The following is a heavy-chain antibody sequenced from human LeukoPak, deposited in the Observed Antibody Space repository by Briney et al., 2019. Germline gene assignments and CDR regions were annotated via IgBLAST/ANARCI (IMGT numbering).Heavy chain of an antibody. CDR3: ARVGYDILTGYSSHSGKSGDYYYYYYMDV. V-gene: IGHV1-46*01. J-gene: IGHJ6*03. Sequence: GASVKASCKASGYTFTSYYMHWVRQAPGQGLEWMGIINPSGGSTSYAQKFQGRVTMTRDMSTSTVYMELSSLRSEDTAVYYCARVGYDILTGYSSHSGKSGDYYYYYYMDVWGKGTTVTVSS. CDR2: INPSGGST. D-gene: IGHD3-9*01. CDR1: GYTFTSYY.